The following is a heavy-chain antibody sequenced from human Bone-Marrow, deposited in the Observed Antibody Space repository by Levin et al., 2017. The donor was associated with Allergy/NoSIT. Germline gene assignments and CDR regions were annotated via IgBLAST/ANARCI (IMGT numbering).Heavy chain of an antibody. CDR2: IYYSGST. CDR3: ARARAMVRGARRYFDY. CDR1: GGSISSGGYY. Sequence: SETLSLTCTVSGGSISSGGYYWSWIRQHPGKGLEWIGYIYYSGSTYYNPSLKSRVTISVDTSKNQFSLKLSSVTAADTAVYYCARARAMVRGARRYFDYWGQGTLVTVSS. V-gene: IGHV4-31*03. D-gene: IGHD3-10*01. J-gene: IGHJ4*02.